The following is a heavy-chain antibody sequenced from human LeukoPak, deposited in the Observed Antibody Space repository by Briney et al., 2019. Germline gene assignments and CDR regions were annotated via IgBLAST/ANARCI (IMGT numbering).Heavy chain of an antibody. CDR2: ISSSSSYI. D-gene: IGHD3-22*01. J-gene: IGHJ4*02. V-gene: IGHV3-21*01. CDR1: GFTFSSYS. Sequence: GGSLRLSCAASGFTFSSYSMNWVRQAPGKGLEWVSSISSSSSYIYYADSVKGRFTISRDNAKNSLYLQMNSLRAEDTAVYYCATADSSGYQRQFDYWGQGTLVTVSS. CDR3: ATADSSGYQRQFDY.